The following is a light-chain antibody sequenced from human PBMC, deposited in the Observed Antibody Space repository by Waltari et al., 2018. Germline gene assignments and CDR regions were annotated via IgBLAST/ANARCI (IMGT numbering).Light chain of an antibody. V-gene: IGKV1-12*01. J-gene: IGKJ2*01. CDR1: QDIGRW. CDR2: AAS. Sequence: DIQMIQSPSSVSASLGDRVTITGRASQDIGRWLAWYQHNPGRAPNLLIFAASSLQNGVPSRFSGSGSGTYFTLTINSLQPEDFATYYCQQTNTFPFTFGQGTKLEIK. CDR3: QQTNTFPFT.